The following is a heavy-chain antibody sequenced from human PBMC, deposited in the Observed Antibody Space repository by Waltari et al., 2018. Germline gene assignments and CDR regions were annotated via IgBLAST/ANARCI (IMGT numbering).Heavy chain of an antibody. Sequence: QVQLVQSGAEVKEPGASVKVSCKASGYPFIRYGISWVRQAPGQGLEWMGWISIYNDNANYAQKLQGRVTMTTDTSTSTAYMELRSLRSDDTAVYYCARGDYYDSSGYFRYDNWGQGTLVTVSS. CDR1: GYPFIRYG. V-gene: IGHV1-18*01. CDR3: ARGDYYDSSGYFRYDN. CDR2: ISIYNDNA. D-gene: IGHD3-22*01. J-gene: IGHJ4*02.